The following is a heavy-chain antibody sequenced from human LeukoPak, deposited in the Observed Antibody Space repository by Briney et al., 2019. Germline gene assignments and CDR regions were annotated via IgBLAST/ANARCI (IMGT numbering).Heavy chain of an antibody. CDR1: EFNFMSYS. CDR3: ARIPLDGHWYFDL. Sequence: GGSLRLSCVASEFNFMSYSMLWVRQAPVKGLQWVAAISYDGSNIYYGDSVKGRFTISRDNSKNTLYLQMNNLRTEDTAVYYCARIPLDGHWYFDLWGRGTLVTVSS. J-gene: IGHJ2*01. D-gene: IGHD5-24*01. V-gene: IGHV3-30*04. CDR2: ISYDGSNI.